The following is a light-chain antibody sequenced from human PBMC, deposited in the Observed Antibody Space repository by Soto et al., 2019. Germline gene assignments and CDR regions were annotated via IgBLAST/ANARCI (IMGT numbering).Light chain of an antibody. CDR3: SAYAGSNTFV. Sequence: QSALTQPRSVSGSPGQSVTISCTGTSSDVGGYNYVSWYQQHPGKAPKLMIYDVSKRPSGVPDRFSGSKSGNTASLTVSGLQADDEADYYCSAYAGSNTFVFGTGTKLTVL. J-gene: IGLJ1*01. CDR2: DVS. CDR1: SSDVGGYNY. V-gene: IGLV2-11*01.